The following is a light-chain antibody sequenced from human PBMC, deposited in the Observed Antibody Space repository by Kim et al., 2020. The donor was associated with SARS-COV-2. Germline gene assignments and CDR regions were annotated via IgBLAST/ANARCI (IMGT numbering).Light chain of an antibody. V-gene: IGLV4-69*01. CDR2: LNSDGNY. CDR1: SGHTNYD. CDR3: QTWGSGSVV. J-gene: IGLJ3*02. Sequence: QLVLTQSPSASASLGASVKLTCTLTSGHTNYDIVRHQKQPEKGPRYLMSLNSDGNYKKGDGTPDRFSGSSSGAERYLTISTLQSEDEADYYCQTWGSGSVVFGGGTRLTVL.